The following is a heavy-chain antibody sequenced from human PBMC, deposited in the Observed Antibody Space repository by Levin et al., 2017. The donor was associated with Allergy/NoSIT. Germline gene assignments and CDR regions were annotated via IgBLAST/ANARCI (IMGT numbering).Heavy chain of an antibody. CDR1: GFTFSSYW. D-gene: IGHD5-24*01. Sequence: GGSLRLSCAASGFTFSSYWMSWVRQAPGKGLEWVANIKQDGSEKYYVDSVKGRFIISRDNAKNSLYLQMNSLRAEDTAVYYCAREGNYLTKHFDYWGQGTLVTVSS. J-gene: IGHJ4*02. CDR2: IKQDGSEK. V-gene: IGHV3-7*01. CDR3: AREGNYLTKHFDY.